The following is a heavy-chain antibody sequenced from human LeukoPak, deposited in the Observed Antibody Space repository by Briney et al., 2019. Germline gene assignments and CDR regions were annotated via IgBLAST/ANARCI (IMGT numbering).Heavy chain of an antibody. CDR2: INHSGST. CDR3: ARVGHYDLLTGSFVSRDFDY. CDR1: GGSFSGYY. V-gene: IGHV4-34*01. D-gene: IGHD3-9*01. J-gene: IGHJ4*02. Sequence: SETLSLTCAVYGGSFSGYYWSWIRQPPGKGLEWIGEINHSGSTNYNPSLKSRVTISVDTSKNQFSLKLSSVTAADTAVYYCARVGHYDLLTGSFVSRDFDYWGQGTLVTVSS.